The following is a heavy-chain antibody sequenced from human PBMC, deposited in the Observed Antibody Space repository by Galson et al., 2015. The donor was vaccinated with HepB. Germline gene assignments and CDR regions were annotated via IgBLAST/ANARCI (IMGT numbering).Heavy chain of an antibody. V-gene: IGHV4-39*01. Sequence: SETLSLTCTVSGVSISSSRYYWGWIRQPPGKEMEWIGSFFSRGSTYYNPSLKSRVTISVDTSQNQFSLKLSSVTAADTAVYYCARHEDCGVDCFSSYWHYYGMDVWGQGTTVAVSS. CDR3: ARHEDCGVDCFSSYWHYYGMDV. D-gene: IGHD2-21*02. CDR1: GVSISSSRYY. CDR2: FFSRGST. J-gene: IGHJ6*02.